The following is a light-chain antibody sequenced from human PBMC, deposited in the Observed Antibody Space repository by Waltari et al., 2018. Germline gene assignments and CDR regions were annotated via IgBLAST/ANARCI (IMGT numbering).Light chain of an antibody. CDR3: QQSYSSPPT. Sequence: DIQMTQSPSSLSASIGARVTITCRPSQNSSRSLNWYQHEPGKAPKLLIHAASNLQSGVPSRFSGSGSGTEFTLTISTLQPEDFAVYYCQQSYSSPPTFGRGTKVEIK. V-gene: IGKV1-39*01. CDR2: AAS. CDR1: QNSSRS. J-gene: IGKJ1*01.